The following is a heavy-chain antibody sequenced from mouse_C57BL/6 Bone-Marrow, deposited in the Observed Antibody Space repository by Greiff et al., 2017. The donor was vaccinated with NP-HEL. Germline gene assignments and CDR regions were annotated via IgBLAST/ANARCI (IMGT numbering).Heavy chain of an antibody. V-gene: IGHV1-58*01. CDR1: GYTFTSYG. J-gene: IGHJ1*03. CDR3: ARERVMVTTGLYWYFDV. Sequence: EVHLVESGAELVRPGSSVKMSCKTSGYTFTSYGINWVKQRPGQGLEWIGYIYIGNGYTEYNEKFKGKATLTSDTSSSTAYMQLSSLTSEDSAIYFCARERVMVTTGLYWYFDVWGTGTTVTVSS. D-gene: IGHD2-2*01. CDR2: IYIGNGYT.